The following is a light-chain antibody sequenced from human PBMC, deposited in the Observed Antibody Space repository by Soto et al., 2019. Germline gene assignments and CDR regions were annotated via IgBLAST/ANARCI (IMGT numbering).Light chain of an antibody. CDR1: QSVSSSY. CDR3: QQYGSSGYT. J-gene: IGKJ2*01. Sequence: EIVLTQSPGTLSLSPGERATLSCRASQSVSSSYLAWYQQKPGQAPRHLIYGASSRATGIPDRFSGSGTGTDFTLTINRLEPEDFAVYYCQQYGSSGYTFGQGTKLEIK. V-gene: IGKV3-20*01. CDR2: GAS.